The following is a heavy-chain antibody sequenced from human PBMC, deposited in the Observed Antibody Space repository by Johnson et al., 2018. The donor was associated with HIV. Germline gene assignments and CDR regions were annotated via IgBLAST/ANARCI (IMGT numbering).Heavy chain of an antibody. J-gene: IGHJ3*02. D-gene: IGHD2-15*01. V-gene: IGHV3-30-3*01. CDR2: ISYDGSNK. CDR1: GFTFSSYA. CDR3: ARGMVAAKDAFDI. Sequence: QVQLVESGGGVVQPGRSLRLSCSASGFTFSSYAMHWVRQAPGKGLEWVAIISYDGSNKYYADSVKGRFTISRDNSKNTLYLQMNSLRAEDTAVYYCARGMVAAKDAFDIWGQGTIVTVSS.